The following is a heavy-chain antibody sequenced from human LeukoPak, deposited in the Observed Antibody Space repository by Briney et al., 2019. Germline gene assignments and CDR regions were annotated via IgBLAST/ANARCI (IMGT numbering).Heavy chain of an antibody. CDR2: ISSSSSYI. J-gene: IGHJ5*02. D-gene: IGHD6-13*01. CDR1: GFTFSSYS. V-gene: IGHV3-21*01. CDR3: ARARAAIAAAGTGWFDP. Sequence: GGSLRLSCAASGFTFSSYSMNWVRQAPGKGLEWVSSISSSSSYIYYADSVKGRFTISRDNAKNSLYLQMNSLRAEDTAVYCCARARAAIAAAGTGWFDPWGQGTLVTVSS.